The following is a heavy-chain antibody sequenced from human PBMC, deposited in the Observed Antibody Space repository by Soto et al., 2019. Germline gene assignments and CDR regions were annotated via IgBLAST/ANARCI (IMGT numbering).Heavy chain of an antibody. CDR3: ARMERVVVIATNPYGASHI. CDR1: GGSISSYY. J-gene: IGHJ3*02. D-gene: IGHD2-21*01. V-gene: IGHV4-59*01. CDR2: IYYSGST. Sequence: PSETLSLTCTVSGGSISSYYWSWIRQPPGKGLEWIGYIYYSGSTNYNPSLKSRVTISVDTSKNQFSLKLSSVTAADTAVYYCARMERVVVIATNPYGASHIWGQGTMVTLSS.